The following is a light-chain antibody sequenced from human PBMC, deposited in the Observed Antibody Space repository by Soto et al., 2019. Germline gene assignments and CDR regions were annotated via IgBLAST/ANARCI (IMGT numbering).Light chain of an antibody. J-gene: IGKJ1*01. V-gene: IGKV3-15*01. CDR2: AAS. CDR1: QSVSSN. CDR3: QQYTYWPRT. Sequence: IVITRSPATLSVSHGERATLSSRASQSVSSNLAWYQQKPGQAPSLLIYAASTRATGFPARFSGSGSGTEFTLTISSLQSEDFAVYFCQQYTYWPRTFGQGTKV.